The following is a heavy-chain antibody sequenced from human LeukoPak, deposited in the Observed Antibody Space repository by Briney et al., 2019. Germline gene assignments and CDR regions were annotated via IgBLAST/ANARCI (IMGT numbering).Heavy chain of an antibody. D-gene: IGHD2-15*01. J-gene: IGHJ4*02. Sequence: GGSLRLSCAASGFTFSSYAMSWVRQAPGKGLEWVSAISGSGGSTYYADSVKGRFTTSRDNSKNTLYLQMNSLRAEDTAVYYCAKGDCSGGSCYPNFDYWGQGTLVTVSS. CDR1: GFTFSSYA. CDR3: AKGDCSGGSCYPNFDY. V-gene: IGHV3-23*01. CDR2: ISGSGGST.